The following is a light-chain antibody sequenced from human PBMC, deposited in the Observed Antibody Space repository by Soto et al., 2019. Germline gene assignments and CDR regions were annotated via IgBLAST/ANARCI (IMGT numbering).Light chain of an antibody. CDR3: QQYKTYSST. J-gene: IGKJ1*01. CDR1: QSIGTY. Sequence: DIQMTQSPSTLSASVGDRVTITCRASQSIGTYLAWYQQKPGKAPNLLIYKASNLESGVPSRFSGSGSGTEFTLTISSLQPDDFATYFCQQYKTYSSTFGQGTNVEIK. CDR2: KAS. V-gene: IGKV1-5*03.